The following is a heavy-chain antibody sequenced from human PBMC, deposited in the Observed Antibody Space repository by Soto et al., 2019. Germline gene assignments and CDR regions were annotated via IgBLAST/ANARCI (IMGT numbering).Heavy chain of an antibody. CDR3: ATDDTVMVGADSAFDI. Sequence: QVQLVESGGGVVQPGRSLRLSCEASEFTFRSYGMHWVRQAPGKGLEWVAVVSYDGSNKLYAASVKDRFIISRDNSKNTLYLQMNSLRAEDTALYYCATDDTVMVGADSAFDIWGQGTMVTVSS. J-gene: IGHJ3*02. V-gene: IGHV3-30*03. D-gene: IGHD4-17*01. CDR2: VSYDGSNK. CDR1: EFTFRSYG.